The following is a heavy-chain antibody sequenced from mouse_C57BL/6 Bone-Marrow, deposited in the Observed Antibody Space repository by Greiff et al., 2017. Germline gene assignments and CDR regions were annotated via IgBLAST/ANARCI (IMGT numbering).Heavy chain of an antibody. D-gene: IGHD1-1*01. CDR2: INPSSGYT. Sequence: VQLQQSGAELAKPGASVKLSCKASGYTFTSYWMHWVKQRPGQGLEWIGYINPSSGYTKYNQKFKDKATLTAGKSSSTAYMQLSSLTYEDSAVYYCARCPYYYGSSYLAWFAYWGQGTLVTVSA. J-gene: IGHJ3*01. V-gene: IGHV1-7*01. CDR3: ARCPYYYGSSYLAWFAY. CDR1: GYTFTSYW.